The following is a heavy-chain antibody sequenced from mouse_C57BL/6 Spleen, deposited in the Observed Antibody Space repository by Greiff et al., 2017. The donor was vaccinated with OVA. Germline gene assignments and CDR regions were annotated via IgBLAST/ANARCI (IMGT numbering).Heavy chain of an antibody. CDR3: TRGGQLRPMDY. D-gene: IGHD3-2*02. V-gene: IGHV1-15*01. Sequence: QVQLKESGAELVRPGASVTLSCKASGYTFTDYEMHWVKQTPVHGLEWIGAIDPETGGTAYNQKFKGKAILTADKSSSTAYMELRSLTSEDSAVYYCTRGGQLRPMDYWGQGTSVTVSS. CDR2: IDPETGGT. CDR1: GYTFTDYE. J-gene: IGHJ4*01.